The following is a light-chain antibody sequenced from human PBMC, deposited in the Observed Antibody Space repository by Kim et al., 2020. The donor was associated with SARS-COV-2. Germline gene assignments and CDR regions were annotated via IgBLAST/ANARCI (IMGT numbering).Light chain of an antibody. V-gene: IGKV1-33*01. CDR3: QQYDDLLLT. Sequence: ASVGDRVTITSQASQYISNSLNWFQHKPGNAPKLLIYDDSNLETGVPSRFSGSGSGTDFTFTISSLQPEDIATYYCQQYDDLLLTFGGGTKVDIK. J-gene: IGKJ4*01. CDR1: QYISNS. CDR2: DDS.